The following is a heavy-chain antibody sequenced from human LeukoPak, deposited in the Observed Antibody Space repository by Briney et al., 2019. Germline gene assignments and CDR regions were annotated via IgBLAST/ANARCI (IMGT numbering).Heavy chain of an antibody. CDR3: AKGRYYCDSSDAFDI. D-gene: IGHD3-22*01. Sequence: GGSLRLSCAASGFTFSSYAMSWVRQAPGKGLEWVSAISGSGGSTYYADSVKGWFTISRDNSKNTLYLQMNSLRAEDTAVYYCAKGRYYCDSSDAFDIWGQGTMVTVSS. J-gene: IGHJ3*02. CDR1: GFTFSSYA. V-gene: IGHV3-23*01. CDR2: ISGSGGST.